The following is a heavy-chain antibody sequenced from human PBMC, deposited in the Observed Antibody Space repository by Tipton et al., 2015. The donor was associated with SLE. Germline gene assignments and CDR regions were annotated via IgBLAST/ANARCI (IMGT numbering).Heavy chain of an antibody. CDR1: GGSFSSYY. CDR3: ARERYCSGASCYAPDY. J-gene: IGHJ4*02. V-gene: IGHV4-34*01. Sequence: TLSLTCAVYGGSFSSYYWSWIRQPPGKGLEWIGEINHSGSTNYNPSLKSRVTISVDTSKNQFSLKLKSVTAADSAVYYCARERYCSGASCYAPDYWGQGTLVTVSS. CDR2: INHSGST. D-gene: IGHD2-2*01.